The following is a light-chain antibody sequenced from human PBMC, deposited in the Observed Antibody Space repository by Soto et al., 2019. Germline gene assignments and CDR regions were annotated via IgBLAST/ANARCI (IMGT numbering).Light chain of an antibody. CDR2: KAS. J-gene: IGKJ2*01. Sequence: DIQMTHSPSTLSASVGDRVTITCRASQSISNWLAWYQQKPGKAPKLLIYKASSLESGVPSRFSGSGSGTEFTLTISSLQPDDFATYYCQQYNNYSPYTFGQGTKLEIK. CDR1: QSISNW. CDR3: QQYNNYSPYT. V-gene: IGKV1-5*03.